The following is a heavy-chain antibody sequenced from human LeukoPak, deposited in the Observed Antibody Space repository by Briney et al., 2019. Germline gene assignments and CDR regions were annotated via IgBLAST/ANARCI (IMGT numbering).Heavy chain of an antibody. V-gene: IGHV4-4*07. CDR3: ARVSLVRGAPDYYFDY. D-gene: IGHD3-10*01. CDR1: GGSISNYY. Sequence: PSETLSLTCTVSGGSISNYYWSWIRQPAGKGLEWIGRIYTSGSTNYNPSLKSRVTMPVDTSKNQFSLKLSSVTAADTAVYYCARVSLVRGAPDYYFDYWGQGTLVTVSS. J-gene: IGHJ4*02. CDR2: IYTSGST.